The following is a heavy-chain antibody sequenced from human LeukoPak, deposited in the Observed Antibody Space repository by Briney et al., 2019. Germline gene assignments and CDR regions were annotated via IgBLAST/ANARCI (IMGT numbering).Heavy chain of an antibody. D-gene: IGHD5-12*01. V-gene: IGHV4-34*01. CDR3: ASWSRGYYYYYYGMDV. Sequence: SETLSLTCAVYGGSFSGYCWSWIRQPPGKGLEWIGEINHSGSTNYNPSLKSRVTISVDTSKNQFSLKLSSVTAADTAVYYCASWSRGYYYYYYGMDVWGQGTTVTVSS. CDR1: GGSFSGYC. J-gene: IGHJ6*02. CDR2: INHSGST.